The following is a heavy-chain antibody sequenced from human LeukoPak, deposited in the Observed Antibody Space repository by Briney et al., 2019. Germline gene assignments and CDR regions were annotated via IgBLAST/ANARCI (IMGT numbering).Heavy chain of an antibody. CDR1: GGSISSYY. CDR2: VYYSGST. Sequence: SETLSLTCTVSGGSISSYYWNWIRQHPGKGLEWIGYVYYSGSTNYNPSLKGRVTISVDTSKHQFSLKLSSVTAADTAVYHCASGADSSGYYSIFSCDYWGQGTLVTVSS. J-gene: IGHJ4*02. D-gene: IGHD3-22*01. V-gene: IGHV4-59*01. CDR3: ASGADSSGYYSIFSCDY.